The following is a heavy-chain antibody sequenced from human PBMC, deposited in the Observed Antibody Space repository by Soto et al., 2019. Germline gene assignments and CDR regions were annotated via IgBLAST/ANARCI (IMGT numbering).Heavy chain of an antibody. CDR3: ARDGLWFGEFTLRWFDP. V-gene: IGHV1-18*01. J-gene: IGHJ5*02. D-gene: IGHD3-10*01. Sequence: ASVKVSCKASGYTFTSYGISWVRQAPGQGLEWMGWISAYNGNTNYAQKLQGRVTMTTDTSTSTAYMELRSLRSDDTAVYYCARDGLWFGEFTLRWFDPWGQGTVVTLCS. CDR2: ISAYNGNT. CDR1: GYTFTSYG.